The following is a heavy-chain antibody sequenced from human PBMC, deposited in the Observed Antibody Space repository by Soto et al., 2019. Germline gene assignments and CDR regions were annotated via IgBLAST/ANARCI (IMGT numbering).Heavy chain of an antibody. V-gene: IGHV4-30-4*01. CDR3: ASVTRYCTGGGCNPNWFDP. J-gene: IGHJ5*02. CDR1: GGSISSGDYY. Sequence: QVQLQESGPGLVMPSQTLSLTCTVSGGSISSGDYYWSWIRQPPGKGLEWIGCIFYTGSTYYTPSLKSRITLSVHTSKSQFSLKLTSVTAAGTAVYYCASVTRYCTGGGCNPNWFDPWGQGTLVTVSS. CDR2: IFYTGST. D-gene: IGHD2-8*02.